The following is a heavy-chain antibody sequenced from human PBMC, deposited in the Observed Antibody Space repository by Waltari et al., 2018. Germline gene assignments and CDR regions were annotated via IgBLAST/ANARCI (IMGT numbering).Heavy chain of an antibody. CDR1: GFTFSSVT. D-gene: IGHD6-13*01. J-gene: IGHJ3*02. Sequence: EVQLVESGGGLVKPGGSLRLSCAASGFTFSSVTMNWVRQAPGKGLEWVSSISSSSSYIYYADSVKGRFTISRDNAKNSLYLQMNSLRAEDTAVYYCARESIAAAGNDAFDIWGQGTMVTVSS. CDR2: ISSSSSYI. V-gene: IGHV3-21*01. CDR3: ARESIAAAGNDAFDI.